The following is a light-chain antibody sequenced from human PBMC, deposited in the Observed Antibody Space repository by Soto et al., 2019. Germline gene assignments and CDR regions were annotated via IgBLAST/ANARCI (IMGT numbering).Light chain of an antibody. CDR2: EVN. J-gene: IGLJ1*01. Sequence: QSALTQPASVSGSPGQTITISCIGTSSDVGGSKYVSWYQQHPGKAPRLMIYEVNSRPSWVSSRFSGSKSGNTASLTISGLQADDETYYYCCSFTTSSTYVFGTGTKVTVL. CDR1: SSDVGGSKY. CDR3: CSFTTSSTYV. V-gene: IGLV2-14*01.